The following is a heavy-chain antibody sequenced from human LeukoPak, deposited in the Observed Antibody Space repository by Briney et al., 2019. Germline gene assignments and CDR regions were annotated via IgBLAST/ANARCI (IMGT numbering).Heavy chain of an antibody. CDR2: IYYSGST. J-gene: IGHJ2*01. V-gene: IGHV4-30-4*08. Sequence: PSETLSLTCTVSGGSISSGDYYWSWIRQPPGKGLEWIGYIYYSGSTYYNPSLKSRVTISVDTSKNQFSLKLSSVTAADTAVYYCASRGGGGTYWYFDLWGRGTLVTVSS. CDR1: GGSISSGDYY. CDR3: ASRGGGGTYWYFDL. D-gene: IGHD3-16*01.